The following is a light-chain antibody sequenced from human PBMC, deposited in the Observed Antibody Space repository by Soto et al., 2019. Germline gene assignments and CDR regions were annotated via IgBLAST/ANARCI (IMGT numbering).Light chain of an antibody. J-gene: IGKJ1*01. CDR1: QSISSW. CDR3: QQYNSYSPTT. Sequence: DLQMTQSPSTLSASVGDRVTITCRASQSISSWLAWYQQKPGKAPKLLIYDASSLESGVPSRFSGSGSGTEFTLTISSLQPDDFATYYYQQYNSYSPTTFGQGPKVEIK. CDR2: DAS. V-gene: IGKV1-5*01.